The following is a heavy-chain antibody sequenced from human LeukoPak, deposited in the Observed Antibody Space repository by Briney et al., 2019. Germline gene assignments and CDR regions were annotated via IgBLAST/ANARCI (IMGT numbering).Heavy chain of an antibody. CDR3: AKGLVTTYWYFDL. CDR1: RFQFSSYA. J-gene: IGHJ2*01. V-gene: IGHV3-23*01. D-gene: IGHD3-9*01. Sequence: GGSLRLSCVASRFQFSSYAMSWVRQAPGKGPEWVSAISGRGDRTYYADALKGRFTISRDNSKNTVFLQMSSLRAEDTAIYYCAKGLVTTYWYFDLWGRGTLVTVSS. CDR2: ISGRGDRT.